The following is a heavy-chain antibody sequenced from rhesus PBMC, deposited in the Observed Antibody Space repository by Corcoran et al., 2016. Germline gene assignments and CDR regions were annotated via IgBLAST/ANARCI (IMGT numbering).Heavy chain of an antibody. CDR3: ARGDTVTRRTKYNSLDV. V-gene: IGHV4S19*01. CDR2: ISGSSGST. CDR1: GGSISSSKW. Sequence: QVQLQESGPGLVKPSETLSLTCAVSGGSISSSKWWSGIRQTPGNGREWFGYISGSSGSTYYNPSLTSRVTISKDTSKNQFSLKLSSVTAADTAVYYCARGDTVTRRTKYNSLDVWGRGVLVTVSS. J-gene: IGHJ5-2*02. D-gene: IGHD4-23*01.